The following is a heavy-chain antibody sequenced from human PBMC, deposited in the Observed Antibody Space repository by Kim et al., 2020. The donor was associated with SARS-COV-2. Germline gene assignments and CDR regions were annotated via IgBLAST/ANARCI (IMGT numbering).Heavy chain of an antibody. Sequence: GGSLRLSCAASGFTFSDYYMSWIRQAPGKGLEWVSYISTTSRDTNYADSVKGRFTISRDNAKNSLFLQMNSLRAEDTAVYYCARDLIVATIHYYGMDVWG. J-gene: IGHJ6*01. CDR1: GFTFSDYY. D-gene: IGHD5-12*01. CDR2: ISTTSRDT. V-gene: IGHV3-11*05. CDR3: ARDLIVATIHYYGMDV.